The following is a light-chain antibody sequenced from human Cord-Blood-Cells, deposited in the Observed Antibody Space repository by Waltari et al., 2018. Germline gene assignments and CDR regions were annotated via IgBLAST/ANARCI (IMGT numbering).Light chain of an antibody. Sequence: DIQMTQSPSTLSASVGDRVTITCRASQSISCWLAWYQQNPGKAPKLLIYDASSLESGVPSRFSGSGSGTEFTLTISSLQPDDFATYYCQQYNSYWTFGQGTKVEIK. V-gene: IGKV1-5*01. J-gene: IGKJ1*01. CDR2: DAS. CDR1: QSISCW. CDR3: QQYNSYWT.